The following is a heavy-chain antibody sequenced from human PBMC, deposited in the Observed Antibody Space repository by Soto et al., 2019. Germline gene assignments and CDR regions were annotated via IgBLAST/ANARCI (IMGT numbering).Heavy chain of an antibody. D-gene: IGHD1-20*01. J-gene: IGHJ3*02. Sequence: EVQLVESGGGSVQPGGSLRLSCAASGFTFSSYWMHWVRQAPGKGLVWVSRINSDGSSTSYADYVKGQFTISRDNAKNTVYLQMNSLSAEDTAVYYCARDNLGAFAIWGQGTMVTVSS. CDR2: INSDGSST. CDR3: ARDNLGAFAI. V-gene: IGHV3-74*01. CDR1: GFTFSSYW.